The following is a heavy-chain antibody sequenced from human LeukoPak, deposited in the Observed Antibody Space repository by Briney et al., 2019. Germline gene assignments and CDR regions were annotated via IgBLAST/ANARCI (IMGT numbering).Heavy chain of an antibody. CDR3: ARESRGYDILTGKYHRGYYSYYMDV. Sequence: AGGSLRLSCAASGFTFSYYTMNWVRQAPGKGLEWVSSISSTGRDIYYADSMRGRFSISRDNANNSLYLQMNSLRAEDTAVYYCARESRGYDILTGKYHRGYYSYYMDVWGKGTTVTVSS. J-gene: IGHJ6*03. D-gene: IGHD3-9*01. CDR1: GFTFSYYT. V-gene: IGHV3-21*01. CDR2: ISSTGRDI.